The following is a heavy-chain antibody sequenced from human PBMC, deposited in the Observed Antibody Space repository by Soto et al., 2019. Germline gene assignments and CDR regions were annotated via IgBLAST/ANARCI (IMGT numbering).Heavy chain of an antibody. Sequence: QVQLVESGGGVVQPGRSLRLSCAASGFTFRSYAMHWVRQAPGKGLECVAVISYDGSNKFYRDSVKGRFTISRDNSKNTLDLQINSLGYEDTAVYYCARGDREDIAVVVGARPGEYGVDVWGQGTTGTVS. J-gene: IGHJ6*02. D-gene: IGHD2-15*01. V-gene: IGHV3-30-3*01. CDR2: ISYDGSNK. CDR3: ARGDREDIAVVVGARPGEYGVDV. CDR1: GFTFRSYA.